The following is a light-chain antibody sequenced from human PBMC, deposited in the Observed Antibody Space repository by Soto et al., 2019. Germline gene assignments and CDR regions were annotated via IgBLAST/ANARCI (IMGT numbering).Light chain of an antibody. CDR2: DTS. V-gene: IGKV1-27*01. CDR1: QGIANY. Sequence: DIQMTQSPSSLSASVGDRVTITCRASQGIANYVAWYQQHPGKVPKLLIYDTSTLHSGVPSRFSGSGSGTDFTLTISSLQPEDVATYYCQKYNSSPRAFGQGTKVEI. J-gene: IGKJ1*01. CDR3: QKYNSSPRA.